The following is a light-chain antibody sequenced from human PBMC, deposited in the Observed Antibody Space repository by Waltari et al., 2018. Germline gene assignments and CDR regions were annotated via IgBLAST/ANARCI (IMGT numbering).Light chain of an antibody. CDR2: HAS. CDR1: QTVSTY. J-gene: IGKJ1*01. Sequence: IVLTQSPATLSLSPGERATLTCRASQTVSTYLAWFQQTPGQAPRLLIYHASNRAPGLPARFSGSGSGTDFSLTISSLEPEDFAVYYCLQRSLWPWTFGQGTKVAVK. CDR3: LQRSLWPWT. V-gene: IGKV3-11*01.